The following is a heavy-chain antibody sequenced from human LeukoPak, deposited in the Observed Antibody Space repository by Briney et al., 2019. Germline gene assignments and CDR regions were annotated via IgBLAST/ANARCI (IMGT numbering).Heavy chain of an antibody. V-gene: IGHV4-59*01. D-gene: IGHD6-13*01. CDR3: ARAGPSSSWHQFDY. CDR1: GGSINNYY. CDR2: IHYSGST. J-gene: IGHJ4*02. Sequence: SETLSLTCTVSGGSINNYYWSWIRQPPGKGLEWIGYIHYSGSTNYNPSLKSRVTISVDTSKNEFSLKLSSVTAADTAVYYCARAGPSSSWHQFDYWGQGTLVTVSS.